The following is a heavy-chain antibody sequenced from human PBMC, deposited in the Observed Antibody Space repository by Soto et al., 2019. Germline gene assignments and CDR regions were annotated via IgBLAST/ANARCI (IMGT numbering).Heavy chain of an antibody. CDR2: INHSGST. CDR1: GGSFSGYY. J-gene: IGHJ6*02. CDR3: AGSGYYHNSGMDV. V-gene: IGHV4-34*01. D-gene: IGHD3-22*01. Sequence: SETLCLTCAVYGGSFSGYYWTWIRQPPGTGLEWIGEINHSGSTNYNPSLKSRVTISVDTSKNQFSLKLSSVTAADTAVYYCAGSGYYHNSGMDVWGQGTTVTVSS.